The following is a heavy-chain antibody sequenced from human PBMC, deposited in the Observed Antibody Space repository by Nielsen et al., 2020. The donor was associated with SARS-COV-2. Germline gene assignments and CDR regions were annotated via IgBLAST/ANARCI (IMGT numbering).Heavy chain of an antibody. CDR2: ISSSSSYT. Sequence: GESLKISCAASGFTFSSYSMNWVRQAPGKGLEWVSSISSSSSYTYYADSVKGRFTISRDNAKNSLYLEMNSLRAEDTAVYYCARVATDDYWGQGTLVTVSS. J-gene: IGHJ4*02. CDR1: GFTFSSYS. D-gene: IGHD4-11*01. V-gene: IGHV3-21*01. CDR3: ARVATDDY.